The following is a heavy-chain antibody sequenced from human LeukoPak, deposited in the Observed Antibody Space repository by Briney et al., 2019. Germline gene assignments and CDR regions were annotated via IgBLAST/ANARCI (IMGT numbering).Heavy chain of an antibody. CDR1: GFTFSSYA. CDR2: ISYDGSNK. Sequence: PGRSLRLSCAASGFTFSSYAMHWVRQAPGKGLEWVAVISYDGSNKYYADSVKGRFTISRDNSKNTLYLQMNSLRAEDTAVYYCARDPPGDYYGMDVWGQGTTVTDSS. D-gene: IGHD7-27*01. V-gene: IGHV3-30-3*01. CDR3: ARDPPGDYYGMDV. J-gene: IGHJ6*02.